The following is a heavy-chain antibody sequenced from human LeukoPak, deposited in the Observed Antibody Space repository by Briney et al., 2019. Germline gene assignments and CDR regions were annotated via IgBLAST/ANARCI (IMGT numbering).Heavy chain of an antibody. V-gene: IGHV5-51*01. CDR2: IYPGDSDT. CDR1: RHSFHSQW. J-gene: IGHJ4*02. Sequence: GESLKISCKAPRHSFHSQWIGWVRQMPGKGLQWMGIIYPGDSDTRYSPSFQGQVTISADKSISTAYLQWSSLKASDTAMYYCARQDTAMGSDYWGQGTLVTVSS. D-gene: IGHD5-18*01. CDR3: ARQDTAMGSDY.